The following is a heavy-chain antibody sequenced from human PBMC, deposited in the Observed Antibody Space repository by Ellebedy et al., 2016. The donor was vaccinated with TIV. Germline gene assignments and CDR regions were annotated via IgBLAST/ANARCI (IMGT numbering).Heavy chain of an antibody. CDR2: IYYSGGT. Sequence: MPSETLSLTCTVSGGSISRYYWSWIRQPPGKGLEWIGYIYYSGGTNYNPSLKSRVTISVDTSKNQFSLKLSSVTAADTAVYYCARAAYGSGNPNWFDPWGQGTLVTVSS. CDR3: ARAAYGSGNPNWFDP. J-gene: IGHJ5*02. D-gene: IGHD3-10*01. V-gene: IGHV4-59*12. CDR1: GGSISRYY.